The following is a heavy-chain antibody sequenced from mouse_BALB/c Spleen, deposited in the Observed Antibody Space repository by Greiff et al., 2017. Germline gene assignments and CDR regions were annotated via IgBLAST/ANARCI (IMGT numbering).Heavy chain of an antibody. Sequence: QVQLQQSGAELARPGASVKLSCKASGYTFTSYWMQWVKQRPGQGLEWIGAIYPGDGDTRYTQKFKGKATLTADKSSSTAYMQLSSLASEDSAVYYCASYYGYDYYAMDYWGQGTSVTVSS. CDR1: GYTFTSYW. CDR2: IYPGDGDT. D-gene: IGHD2-2*01. J-gene: IGHJ4*01. V-gene: IGHV1-87*01. CDR3: ASYYGYDYYAMDY.